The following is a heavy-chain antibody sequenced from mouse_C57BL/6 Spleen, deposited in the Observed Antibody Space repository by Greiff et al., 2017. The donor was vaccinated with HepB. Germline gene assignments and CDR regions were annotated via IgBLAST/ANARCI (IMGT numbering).Heavy chain of an antibody. CDR2: ISDGGSYT. CDR3: ARGVVEGGWYFDV. CDR1: GFTFSSYA. Sequence: EVKLVESGGGLVKPGGSLKLSCAASGFTFSSYAMSWVRQTPEKRLEWVATISDGGSYTYYPDNVKGRFTISRDNAKNNLYLQMSHLKSEDTAMYYCARGVVEGGWYFDVWGTGTTVTVSS. J-gene: IGHJ1*03. V-gene: IGHV5-4*03. D-gene: IGHD1-1*01.